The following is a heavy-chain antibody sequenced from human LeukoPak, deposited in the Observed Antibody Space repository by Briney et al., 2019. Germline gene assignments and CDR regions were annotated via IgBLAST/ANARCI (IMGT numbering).Heavy chain of an antibody. CDR1: GFTFRSYW. D-gene: IGHD5-12*01. CDR2: IKQDGSKK. V-gene: IGHV3-7*01. Sequence: GGSLRLSSAASGFTFRSYWLSWARQAAGEGLEWVANIKQDGSKKYYVDSVKRRITISRDSANKSLYLQMNSRRAEATAVYYCARDHRGYEAFDIWGQGTIVTVSS. J-gene: IGHJ3*02. CDR3: ARDHRGYEAFDI.